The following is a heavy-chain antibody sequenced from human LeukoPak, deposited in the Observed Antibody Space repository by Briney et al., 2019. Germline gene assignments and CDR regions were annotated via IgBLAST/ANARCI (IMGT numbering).Heavy chain of an antibody. CDR3: ARLRADSSGYSWPLVDY. V-gene: IGHV4-39*01. CDR2: IYYSGST. J-gene: IGHJ4*02. CDR1: GGSISSSSYY. Sequence: KPSETLSLTCTVSGGSISSSSYYWGWIRQPPGKGLEWIGSIYYSGSTYYNPPLKSRVTISVDTSKNQFSLKLSSVTAADTAVYYCARLRADSSGYSWPLVDYWGQGTLVTVSS. D-gene: IGHD3-22*01.